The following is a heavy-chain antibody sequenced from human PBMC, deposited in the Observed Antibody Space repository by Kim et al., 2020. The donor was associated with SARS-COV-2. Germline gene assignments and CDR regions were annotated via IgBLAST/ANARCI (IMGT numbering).Heavy chain of an antibody. V-gene: IGHV4-4*07. D-gene: IGHD2-2*01. CDR2: IYTSGST. Sequence: SETLYLTCTVSGGSISSYYWSWIRQPAGKGLEWIGRIYTSGSTNYNPSLKSRVTMSVDTSKNQFSLKLSSVTAADTAVYYCARDRYCSSTSCYGAFDIWGQGTMVTVSS. CDR1: GGSISSYY. J-gene: IGHJ3*02. CDR3: ARDRYCSSTSCYGAFDI.